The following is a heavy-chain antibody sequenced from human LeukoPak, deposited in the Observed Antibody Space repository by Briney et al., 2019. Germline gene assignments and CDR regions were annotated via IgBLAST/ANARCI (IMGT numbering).Heavy chain of an antibody. CDR3: ARTHSNGWYSLGYYYMDV. CDR2: INPNNGNT. V-gene: IGHV1-8*03. D-gene: IGHD6-19*01. J-gene: IGHJ6*03. CDR1: GYTFTNYD. Sequence: ASVKVSCKASGYTFTNYDINWVRQATGQGLEWMGWINPNNGNTDYAQKFQGRVTITRSTSISTAYMELSSLRSEDTAVYYCARTHSNGWYSLGYYYMDVWGNGTTVTVSS.